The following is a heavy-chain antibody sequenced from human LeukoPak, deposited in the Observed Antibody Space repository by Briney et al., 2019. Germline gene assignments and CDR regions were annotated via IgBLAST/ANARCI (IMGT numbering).Heavy chain of an antibody. Sequence: PGGSLRLSCTASGFTFSTHTMNWVRQAPGKGLEWVAVISYDGSNQYYADSVKGRFTISRDNSKNTLYLQMNSLRGADTAVYYCAKAHTVTTLYWFDPWGQGTLVTVSS. D-gene: IGHD4-17*01. CDR1: GFTFSTHT. J-gene: IGHJ5*02. V-gene: IGHV3-30*18. CDR3: AKAHTVTTLYWFDP. CDR2: ISYDGSNQ.